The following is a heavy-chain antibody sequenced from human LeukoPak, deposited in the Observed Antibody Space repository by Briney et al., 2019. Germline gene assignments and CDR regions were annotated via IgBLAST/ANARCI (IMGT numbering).Heavy chain of an antibody. CDR2: INHSGST. V-gene: IGHV4-34*01. J-gene: IGHJ4*02. CDR1: GGSFSGYY. CDR3: ASPRATYYYGSGSFFY. D-gene: IGHD3-10*01. Sequence: SETLSLTCAVYGGSFSGYYWSWIRQPPGKGLEWIGEINHSGSTNYNPSLKSRVTISVDTSKNQFSLKLSSVTAADTAVYYCASPRATYYYGSGSFFYWGQGTLVTVSS.